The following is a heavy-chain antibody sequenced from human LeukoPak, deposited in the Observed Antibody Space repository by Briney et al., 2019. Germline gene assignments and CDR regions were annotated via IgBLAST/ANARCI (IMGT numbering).Heavy chain of an antibody. V-gene: IGHV1-46*01. CDR3: AMVSLTRPAANDAFDI. Sequence: GASVKVSRKASGYTFTSYYMHWVRQAPGQGLEWMGIINPSGGSTSYAQKFQGRVTMTRDMSTSTVYMELSSLRSEDTAVYYCAMVSLTRPAANDAFDIWGQGTMVTVSS. J-gene: IGHJ3*02. D-gene: IGHD2-2*01. CDR1: GYTFTSYY. CDR2: INPSGGST.